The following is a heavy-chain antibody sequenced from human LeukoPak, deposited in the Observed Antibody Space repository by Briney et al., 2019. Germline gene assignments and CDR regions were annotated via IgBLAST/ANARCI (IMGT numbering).Heavy chain of an antibody. CDR3: ARGRYSSGWLYFDY. D-gene: IGHD6-19*01. V-gene: IGHV4-39*07. CDR1: GGSISSSTFY. Sequence: SETLSLTCTVSGGSISSSTFYWGWIRQRPGKGLEWIGEINHSGSTNYNPSLKSRVTISVDTSKNQFSLKLSSVTAADTAVYYCARGRYSSGWLYFDYWGQGTLVTVSS. CDR2: INHSGST. J-gene: IGHJ4*02.